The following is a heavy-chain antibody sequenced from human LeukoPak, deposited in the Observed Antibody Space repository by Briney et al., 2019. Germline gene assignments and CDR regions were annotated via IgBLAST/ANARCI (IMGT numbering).Heavy chain of an antibody. D-gene: IGHD6-13*01. CDR1: GFTFSSYS. CDR3: AREDSSIWYTNDRSNWFDP. CDR2: ISSSSSYI. V-gene: IGHV3-21*01. J-gene: IGHJ5*02. Sequence: GGSLRLSCAASGFTFSSYSMNWVRQAPGKGLEWVSSISSSSSYIYYADSVKGRFTISRDNAKNSLYLQMNSLRAEDTAVYYCAREDSSIWYTNDRSNWFDPWGQGTLVTVSS.